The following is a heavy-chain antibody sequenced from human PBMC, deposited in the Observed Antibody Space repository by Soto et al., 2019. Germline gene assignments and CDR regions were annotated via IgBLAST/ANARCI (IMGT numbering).Heavy chain of an antibody. J-gene: IGHJ4*02. Sequence: QVQLVESGGGVVQPGRSLRLSCVASAFSFNSYAMHWVRQGPGKGLEWVAVISYDGNNKWYADSVKGRFTISRDKYENKLYLQMTSLRAEDTAVYYCAKNYYGAGSYLMMDDYWGQGTLVTVSA. CDR1: AFSFNSYA. CDR3: AKNYYGAGSYLMMDDY. CDR2: ISYDGNNK. V-gene: IGHV3-30*18. D-gene: IGHD3-10*01.